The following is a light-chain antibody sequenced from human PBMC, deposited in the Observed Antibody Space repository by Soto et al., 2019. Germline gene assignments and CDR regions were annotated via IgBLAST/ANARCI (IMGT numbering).Light chain of an antibody. CDR1: PSVSSSY. V-gene: IGKV3-20*01. CDR2: GAS. CDR3: QQYGSTPLT. Sequence: EIVLTQSPGPLSLSPGSSATLSCRASPSVSSSYLAWYQQKPGQAPRLLIYGASSRATGIPDSFSGSGSGTDFTLTISRLEPEDFAVYDCQQYGSTPLTFGGGTKVEIK. J-gene: IGKJ4*01.